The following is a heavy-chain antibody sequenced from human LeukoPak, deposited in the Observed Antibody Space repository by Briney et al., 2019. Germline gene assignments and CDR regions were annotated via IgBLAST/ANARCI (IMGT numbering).Heavy chain of an antibody. Sequence: ASVKVSCKASGYTFTSYDINWVRKATGQGREWMGWMNPNSGNTGYAQKFQGRVTMTRNTSISTAYMELSSLRSEDTAVYYCARSARIAVAGSAFDIWGQGTVVTVSS. J-gene: IGHJ3*02. CDR1: GYTFTSYD. D-gene: IGHD6-19*01. CDR2: MNPNSGNT. V-gene: IGHV1-8*01. CDR3: ARSARIAVAGSAFDI.